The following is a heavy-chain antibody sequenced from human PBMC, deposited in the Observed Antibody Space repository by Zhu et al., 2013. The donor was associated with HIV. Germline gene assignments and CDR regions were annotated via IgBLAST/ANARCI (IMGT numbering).Heavy chain of an antibody. CDR1: GGSFSIYY. D-gene: IGHD5-12*01. V-gene: IGHV4-34*01. CDR3: ARGTRLRYIV. J-gene: IGHJ4*02. Sequence: QVQLQQWGAGLLKPSETLSLTCAVYGGSFSIYYWNWIRQSPGKGLEWIGEINHSGSTTYNPSLKSRLTISINTSKNQFSLKLSSVTAADTAVFYCARGTRLRYIVWGQGTLVTVSS. CDR2: INHSGST.